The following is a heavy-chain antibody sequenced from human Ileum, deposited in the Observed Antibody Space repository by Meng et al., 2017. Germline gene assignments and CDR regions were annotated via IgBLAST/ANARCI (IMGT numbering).Heavy chain of an antibody. CDR2: IHHSGTT. CDR1: GGYISSSIW. J-gene: IGHJ4*02. V-gene: IGHV4-4*02. D-gene: IGHD3-10*01. CDR3: ARGVVSGSHYNTY. Sequence: VQLQESGPGLVKPSGTLSPTCAVSGGYISSSIWWSWVRQPPEKGLEWSGEIHHSGTTNYSPSLKSRLTISVDKSKNQFSLKLQSVTAADTAVYFCARGVVSGSHYNTYWGQGILVTVSS.